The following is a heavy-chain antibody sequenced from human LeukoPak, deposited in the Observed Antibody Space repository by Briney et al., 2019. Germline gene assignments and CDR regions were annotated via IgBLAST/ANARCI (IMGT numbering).Heavy chain of an antibody. CDR3: AKQSAGSSTWYSLHFDY. CDR1: GFTFSSYV. V-gene: IGHV3-23*01. CDR2: ISVSGGST. D-gene: IGHD2-2*01. Sequence: GGSLRLSCAASGFTFSSYVMSWVRQAPGKGLEWVSVISVSGGSTYYADSVKGRFTISRDNSKNTLYLQMDSLRAEDTAVYFCAKQSAGSSTWYSLHFDYWGQGTLVTVSS. J-gene: IGHJ4*02.